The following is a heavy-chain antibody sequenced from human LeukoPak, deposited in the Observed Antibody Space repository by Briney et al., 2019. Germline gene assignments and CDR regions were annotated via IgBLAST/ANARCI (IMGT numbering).Heavy chain of an antibody. Sequence: SETLSLTCSVSGGSISNGDYYWGWIRQAPGKGLEWIGSIFYGGGTHYNPSLKSRATISADTSKNQFSLKLTSVTAADAAMYYCARQLPTAAADTRGYFDYWGQGTVVTVSS. J-gene: IGHJ4*01. V-gene: IGHV4-39*01. CDR1: GGSISNGDYY. CDR3: ARQLPTAAADTRGYFDY. D-gene: IGHD6-25*01. CDR2: IFYGGGT.